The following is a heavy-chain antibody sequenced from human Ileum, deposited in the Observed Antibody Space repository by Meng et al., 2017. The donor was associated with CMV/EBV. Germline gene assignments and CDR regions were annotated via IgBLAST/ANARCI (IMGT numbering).Heavy chain of an antibody. CDR2: IYDDGGT. V-gene: IGHV3-53*01. CDR1: GFSVSSHY. CDR3: ATHSGGY. Sequence: GGSLRLSCALSGFSVSSHYMTWVRQAPGKGLEWASVIYDDGGTYHADSVKGRFTVSRDNSKNTLYLQMNSLTAKDTAIYYCATHSGGYWGQGTLVTVSS. J-gene: IGHJ4*02.